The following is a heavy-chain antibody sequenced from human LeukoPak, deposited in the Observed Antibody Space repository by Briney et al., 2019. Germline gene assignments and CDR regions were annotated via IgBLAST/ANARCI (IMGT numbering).Heavy chain of an antibody. CDR1: GFTLSRYE. J-gene: IGHJ4*02. V-gene: IGHV3-23*01. Sequence: GGSLRLSCAASGFTLSRYEMNWVRQAPGKGVEWVSAIGYCGYKILYADPLTGRFTISRDNSKNMAYQQMTSLSAEDRALYYCAKDWSCDYWGEGTPGSVSS. CDR3: AKDWSCDY. CDR2: IGYCGYKI. D-gene: IGHD1-26*01.